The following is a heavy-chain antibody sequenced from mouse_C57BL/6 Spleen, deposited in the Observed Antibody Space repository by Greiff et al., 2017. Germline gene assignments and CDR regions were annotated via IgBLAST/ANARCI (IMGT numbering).Heavy chain of an antibody. V-gene: IGHV14-3*01. Sequence: VQLQQSVAELVRPGASVKLSCTASGFNIKNTYMHWVKQRPEQGLEWIGRIDPANGNTKYAPKFKGKATITADTSSNTAYLQLSSLPSEDTAIYCGAHDYPFLDAMDYWGQGTSVTVSS. CDR1: GFNIKNTY. CDR2: IDPANGNT. J-gene: IGHJ4*01. CDR3: AHDYPFLDAMDY. D-gene: IGHD2-4*01.